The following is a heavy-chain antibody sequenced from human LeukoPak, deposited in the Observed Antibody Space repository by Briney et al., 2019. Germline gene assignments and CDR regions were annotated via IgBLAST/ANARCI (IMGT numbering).Heavy chain of an antibody. CDR1: GFTFSNYW. J-gene: IGHJ6*03. Sequence: GGSLRLSCAASGFTFSNYWMTWVRQAPGKGLEWVANIKHDGSEDYYLDSVKGRFTISRDNAKNSLYLQMNSLGPEDTAVYYCARDPYSGNYGNYYYYYMDVWGKGTTVTISS. D-gene: IGHD1-26*01. CDR3: ARDPYSGNYGNYYYYYMDV. CDR2: IKHDGSED. V-gene: IGHV3-7*01.